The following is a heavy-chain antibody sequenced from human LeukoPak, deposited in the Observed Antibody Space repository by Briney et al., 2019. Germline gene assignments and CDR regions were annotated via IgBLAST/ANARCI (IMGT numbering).Heavy chain of an antibody. CDR1: GGSFRGYY. CDR2: IYYSGST. V-gene: IGHV4-59*01. D-gene: IGHD6-19*01. CDR3: ARSAGWVAGSELGY. J-gene: IGHJ4*02. Sequence: SETPSLTCADHGGSFRGYYWSGVCERPGEGVGRRGYIYYSGSTNYTPSLKSRVTISVDTSKNQFSLKLSSVTAADTAVYYCARSAGWVAGSELGYWGQGTLVTVSS.